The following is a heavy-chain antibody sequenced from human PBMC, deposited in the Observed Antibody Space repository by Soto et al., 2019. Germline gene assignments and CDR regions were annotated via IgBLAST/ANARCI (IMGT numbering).Heavy chain of an antibody. Sequence: QVQLVQSGAEVSEPGASVKVSCKASGYSFTSLDINWVRQTAGQGLEWMGWMQPSTGRTGYAQKFQGRVTRTRDTSINTAYMELTTLTSDDTAFYYCARGVRAGVAYWGQGTLVTVPS. CDR3: ARGVRAGVAY. CDR1: GYSFTSLD. D-gene: IGHD1-26*01. J-gene: IGHJ4*02. V-gene: IGHV1-8*01. CDR2: MQPSTGRT.